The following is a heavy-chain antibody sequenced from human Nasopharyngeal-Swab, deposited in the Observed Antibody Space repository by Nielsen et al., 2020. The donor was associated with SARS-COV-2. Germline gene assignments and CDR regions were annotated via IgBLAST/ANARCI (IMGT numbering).Heavy chain of an antibody. Sequence: SETLSLTCAVYGWSFSGYYWSWIRQPPGKGLEWIGEINHSGSTNYNPSLKSRVTISVDTSKNQFLLKLSSVTAADTAVYYCARRTMVRGVIPDYWGQGTLVTVSS. J-gene: IGHJ4*02. CDR2: INHSGST. V-gene: IGHV4-34*01. CDR1: GWSFSGYY. D-gene: IGHD3-10*01. CDR3: ARRTMVRGVIPDY.